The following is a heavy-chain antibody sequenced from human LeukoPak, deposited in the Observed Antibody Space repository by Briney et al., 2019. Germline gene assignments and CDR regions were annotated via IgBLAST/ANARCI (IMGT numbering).Heavy chain of an antibody. CDR1: GFTFGEDA. D-gene: IGHD5-18*01. J-gene: IGHJ6*02. Sequence: GGSLRLSCTASGFTFGEDAMSWVRQAPGKGLEWVGFIRSKAYGGTTEYAASVKGRFTISRDDSKSIAYLQMNSLKTEDTAFYYCTRGTIQLWIHNGMDVWGQGTTVTVSS. CDR2: IRSKAYGGTT. V-gene: IGHV3-49*04. CDR3: TRGTIQLWIHNGMDV.